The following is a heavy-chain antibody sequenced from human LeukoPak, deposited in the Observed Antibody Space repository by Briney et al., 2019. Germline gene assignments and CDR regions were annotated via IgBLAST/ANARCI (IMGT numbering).Heavy chain of an antibody. CDR3: ARSYDGSGYGKYYFDY. D-gene: IGHD3-22*01. J-gene: IGHJ4*02. CDR1: GFTFSSYA. Sequence: GGSLRLSCAASGFTFSSYAMTWVRQAPGKGLEWVSGISGSGDLTYYAGSVKGRFTISRDNSKNTLSLQMNSLRAEDTAVYYCARSYDGSGYGKYYFDYWVQGTLVTVSS. V-gene: IGHV3-23*01. CDR2: ISGSGDLT.